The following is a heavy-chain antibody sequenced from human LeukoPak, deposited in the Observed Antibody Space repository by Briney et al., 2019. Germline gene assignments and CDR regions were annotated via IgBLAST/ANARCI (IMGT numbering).Heavy chain of an antibody. V-gene: IGHV4-39*07. Sequence: SETLSLTCTVSGDSISTEVNYWAWIRQSPGKGLDWIGNIYSSGNTYYNPSLKSRVTISVDTSRNQFSLKLSSVTAADTAIYYCARDQKLYGIDVWGQGTTVTVSS. CDR2: IYSSGNT. J-gene: IGHJ6*02. CDR3: ARDQKLYGIDV. CDR1: GDSISTEVNY.